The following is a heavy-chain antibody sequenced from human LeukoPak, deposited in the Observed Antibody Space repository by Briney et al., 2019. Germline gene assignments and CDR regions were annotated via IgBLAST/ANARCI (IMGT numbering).Heavy chain of an antibody. Sequence: PGGSLRLSCAVSGLTFRSFWMSWVRQAPGKGLEWVANINQDGSEKYFVDSVKGRFTISRDNSKNSLHLQMNTLRAEDTALYYCARERDGRFFDYWGQGTLVTVPS. CDR1: GLTFRSFW. D-gene: IGHD5-24*01. CDR3: ARERDGRFFDY. J-gene: IGHJ4*02. V-gene: IGHV3-7*01. CDR2: INQDGSEK.